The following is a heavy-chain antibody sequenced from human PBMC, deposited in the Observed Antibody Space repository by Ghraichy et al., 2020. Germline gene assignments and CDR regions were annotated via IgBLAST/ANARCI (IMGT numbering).Heavy chain of an antibody. D-gene: IGHD3-10*01. V-gene: IGHV3-48*01. J-gene: IGHJ4*02. CDR2: ISSSSTI. CDR3: ARERLSPFDY. Sequence: GGSLRLSCAASGFTFSSYSMNWVRQAPGKGLEWVSYISSSSTIYYADSVKGRFTISRDNAKNSLYLQMNSLRAEDTAVYYCARERLSPFDYWGQGTLVTVSS. CDR1: GFTFSSYS.